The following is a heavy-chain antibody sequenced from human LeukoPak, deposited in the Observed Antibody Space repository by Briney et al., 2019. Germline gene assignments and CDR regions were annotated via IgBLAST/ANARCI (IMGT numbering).Heavy chain of an antibody. CDR2: IYYSGST. J-gene: IGHJ5*02. V-gene: IGHV4-30-4*01. Sequence: SETLLLTCTVSGGSISSGVYYWSWIRQPPGKGLEWIGYIYYSGSTYYNPSLKSRVTISVDTSKNQFSLKLSSVTAADTAVYYSARGDWLDHWGQGTLVTVSS. CDR3: ARGDWLDH. CDR1: GGSISSGVYY.